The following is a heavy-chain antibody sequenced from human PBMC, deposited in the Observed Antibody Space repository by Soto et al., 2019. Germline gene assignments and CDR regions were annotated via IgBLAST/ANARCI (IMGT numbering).Heavy chain of an antibody. Sequence: QVRLEQSEAEVKKPGSSVKGSCKASGGTFSNYAISWVRQAPGQGLEWMGVIILPFGTPNYAQTFQGRVTITADESMTTAYMELSGLRSEDTAVYYCARGPDYEGYFDYWGRGTLVTVSS. CDR2: IILPFGTP. V-gene: IGHV1-69*12. CDR1: GGTFSNYA. J-gene: IGHJ4*02. CDR3: ARGPDYEGYFDY. D-gene: IGHD4-17*01.